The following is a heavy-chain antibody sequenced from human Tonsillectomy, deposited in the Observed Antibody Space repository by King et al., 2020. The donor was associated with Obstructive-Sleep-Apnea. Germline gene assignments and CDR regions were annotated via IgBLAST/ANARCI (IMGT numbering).Heavy chain of an antibody. D-gene: IGHD6-19*01. CDR3: ARHLYSSGYLGCFDN. CDR2: ISYSGST. Sequence: VQLQESGPGLVKPSETLSLTCSVSGGSISSCYWSWIRRPPGKGLEWIGYISYSGSTNYNPSLKSRVTISVDTSKNQFSLKLSSVTAADTAMYYCARHLYSSGYLGCFDNWGQGALVTVSS. CDR1: GGSISSCY. V-gene: IGHV4-59*08. J-gene: IGHJ4*02.